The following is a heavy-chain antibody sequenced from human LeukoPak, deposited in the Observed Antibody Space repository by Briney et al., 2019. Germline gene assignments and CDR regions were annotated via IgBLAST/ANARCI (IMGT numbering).Heavy chain of an antibody. Sequence: PGGSLRLSCAASGFTFSSYAMRWVRQAPGKGLEWVAVISYDGSNKYYADSVKGRFTISRDNSKNTLYLQMNSLRAEDTAVYYCARDGIVGARNVNHFDYWGQGTLVTVSS. J-gene: IGHJ4*02. CDR2: ISYDGSNK. V-gene: IGHV3-30-3*01. CDR1: GFTFSSYA. D-gene: IGHD1-26*01. CDR3: ARDGIVGARNVNHFDY.